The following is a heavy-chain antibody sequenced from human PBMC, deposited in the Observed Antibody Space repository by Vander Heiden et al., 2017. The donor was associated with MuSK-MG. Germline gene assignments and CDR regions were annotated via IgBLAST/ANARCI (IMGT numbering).Heavy chain of an antibody. J-gene: IGHJ4*02. D-gene: IGHD6-19*01. V-gene: IGHV3-30-3*01. CDR1: GFTFSSYA. CDR3: ARDRFLRGSGWYEDYFDY. CDR2: ISYDGSNK. Sequence: QVQLVESGGGVVQPGRSLRLSCAASGFTFSSYAMHWVRQAPGKGLEWVAVISYDGSNKYYADSVKGRFTISRDNSKNTLYLQMNSLRAEDTAVYYCARDRFLRGSGWYEDYFDYWGQGTLVTVSS.